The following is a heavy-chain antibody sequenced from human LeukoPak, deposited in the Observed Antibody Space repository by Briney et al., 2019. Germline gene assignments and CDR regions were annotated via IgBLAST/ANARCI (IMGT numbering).Heavy chain of an antibody. CDR3: AREGAAARFYYFDY. Sequence: GASVKVSCKASGYTFTSYAMHWVRQAPGQRLEWMGWINAGNGNTKYSQKFQGRVTITRDTSASTAYMELSSLRSEDTAVYYCAREGAAARFYYFDYWGQGTLVTVSS. D-gene: IGHD6-13*01. CDR1: GYTFTSYA. CDR2: INAGNGNT. V-gene: IGHV1-3*01. J-gene: IGHJ4*02.